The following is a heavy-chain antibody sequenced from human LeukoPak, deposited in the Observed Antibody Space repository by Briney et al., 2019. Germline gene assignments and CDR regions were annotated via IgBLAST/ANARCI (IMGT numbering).Heavy chain of an antibody. CDR2: INPSGGST. J-gene: IGHJ5*02. D-gene: IGHD5-24*01. V-gene: IGHV1-46*01. Sequence: ASVKVSCKASGYTCTSYYMHWVRQAPGQGLEWMGIINPSGGSTSYAQKFQGRVTMTRDTSTSTVYMELSSLRSEDTAVYYCARESEMASRRPKNWFDPWGQGTLVTVSS. CDR1: GYTCTSYY. CDR3: ARESEMASRRPKNWFDP.